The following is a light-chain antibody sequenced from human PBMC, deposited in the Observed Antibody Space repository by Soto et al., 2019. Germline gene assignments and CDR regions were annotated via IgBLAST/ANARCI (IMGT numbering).Light chain of an antibody. CDR3: SSYTSSATRVV. CDR1: GSDVGGYKY. J-gene: IGLJ2*01. CDR2: DVT. V-gene: IGLV2-14*03. Sequence: QSLLTQPASVSGSPGQSITISCSGTGSDVGGYKYVSWYQRHPGKAPTLIIYDVTNRPSGVSDRFSGSKSGNTASLTISALQAEDEADYYCSSYTSSATRVVFGGGTKLTVL.